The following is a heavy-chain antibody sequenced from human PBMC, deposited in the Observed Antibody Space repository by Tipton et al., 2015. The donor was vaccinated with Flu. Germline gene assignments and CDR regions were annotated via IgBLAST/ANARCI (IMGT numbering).Heavy chain of an antibody. CDR2: ISPIFGIA. V-gene: IGHV1-69*01. J-gene: IGHJ6*03. Sequence: QLVQSGAEVKKPGSSVKVSCKAIGGTFSSYAINWVRQAPGQGLEWMGGISPIFGIADYAQKFQGRITITADESTTIAYMELRSLRSEDTAVYYCARTTYSSGELGYEYYYMDVWGKGTTVTVSS. CDR3: ARTTYSSGELGYEYYYMDV. CDR1: GGTFSSYA. D-gene: IGHD3-10*01.